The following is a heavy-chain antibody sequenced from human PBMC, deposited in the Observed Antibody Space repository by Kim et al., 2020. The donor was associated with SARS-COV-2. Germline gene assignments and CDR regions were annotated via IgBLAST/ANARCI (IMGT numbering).Heavy chain of an antibody. V-gene: IGHV3-48*03. D-gene: IGHD6-13*01. J-gene: IGHJ1*01. CDR2: LTGSGSSI. Sequence: GGSLRLSCVASGFTFSSYEMNWVRQAPGKGLEWISYLTGSGSSIYYADSVKGLFTISRDNAKNSVFLQMNSLRAEDTAVYYCASGWPGVTATGPFQHWGQGTLVTVSS. CDR1: GFTFSSYE. CDR3: ASGWPGVTATGPFQH.